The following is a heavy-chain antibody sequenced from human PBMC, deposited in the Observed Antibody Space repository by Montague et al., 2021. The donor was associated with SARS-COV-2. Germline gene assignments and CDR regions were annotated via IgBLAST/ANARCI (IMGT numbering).Heavy chain of an antibody. J-gene: IGHJ3*02. Sequence: SLRLSCAASGFTFSSYGMHWVRQAPGKGLEWVAVIWYDGSNKYYADSVKGRFTISRDNSKNTLYLQMNSLRAEDTAVYYCARGRAYDGRTHDAFDIWGQGTMVTVSS. CDR3: ARGRAYDGRTHDAFDI. V-gene: IGHV3-33*01. CDR1: GFTFSSYG. CDR2: IWYDGSNK. D-gene: IGHD3-3*01.